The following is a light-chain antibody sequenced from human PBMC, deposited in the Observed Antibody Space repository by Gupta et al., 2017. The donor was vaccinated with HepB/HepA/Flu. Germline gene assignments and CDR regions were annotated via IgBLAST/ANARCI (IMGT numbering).Light chain of an antibody. CDR1: SYNVGRNN. V-gene: IGLV1-44*01. Sequence: SVLTQSTPVSGTPGQRLTISCSGSSYNVGRNNVNWYQQLPGTAPKLLIYYNDERPSGVPDRISGSKSGNSASLAISGLQAEDEADYYCAAWDTSLNVVVFGGGTKLTVL. J-gene: IGLJ2*01. CDR3: AAWDTSLNVVV. CDR2: YND.